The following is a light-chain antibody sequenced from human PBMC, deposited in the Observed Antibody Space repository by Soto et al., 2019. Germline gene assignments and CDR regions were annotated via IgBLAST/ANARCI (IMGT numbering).Light chain of an antibody. CDR3: AAWDDSLSGYVV. CDR2: RNN. CDR1: SSNIGSNY. J-gene: IGLJ2*01. V-gene: IGLV1-47*01. Sequence: QSVLTQPPSASGTPGQRVTISCSRSSSNIGSNYVYWYQQLPGTAPKLLIYRNNQRPSGVPDRFSGSKSGTSASLAISGLRSEDEADYYCAAWDDSLSGYVVFGGGTQLTVL.